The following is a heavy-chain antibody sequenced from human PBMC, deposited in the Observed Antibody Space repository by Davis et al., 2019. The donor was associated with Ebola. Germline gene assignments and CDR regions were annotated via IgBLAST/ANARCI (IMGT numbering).Heavy chain of an antibody. CDR1: GFSLSRYA. Sequence: PGGSLRLSCAASGFSLSRYAMSWVRQAPGKGLEWVSGNSGRGDNTYYADSVKGRFTISRDISKNTLYLQMNSLRAEDTAVYYCAKSAAPFDYWGQGTLVTVSS. CDR2: NSGRGDNT. D-gene: IGHD6-25*01. J-gene: IGHJ4*02. V-gene: IGHV3-23*01. CDR3: AKSAAPFDY.